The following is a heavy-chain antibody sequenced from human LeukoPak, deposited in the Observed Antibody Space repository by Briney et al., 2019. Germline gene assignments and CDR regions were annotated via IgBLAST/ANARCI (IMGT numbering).Heavy chain of an antibody. CDR1: GFTFSSYA. J-gene: IGHJ4*02. V-gene: IGHV3-23*01. CDR2: ISGSGGST. D-gene: IGHD2-21*02. Sequence: GGSLRLSCAASGFTFSSYAMSWVRQAPGKGLEWVSAISGSGGSTYYADSVKGRFTISRDNSKNTLYLQMNSLRAEDTAVYYCATSFVVVTAIPATEGELFDYWGQGTLVTVSS. CDR3: ATSFVVVTAIPATEGELFDY.